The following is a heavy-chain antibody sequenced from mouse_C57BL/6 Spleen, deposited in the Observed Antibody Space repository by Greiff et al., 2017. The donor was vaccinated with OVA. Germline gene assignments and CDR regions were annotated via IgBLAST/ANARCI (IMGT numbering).Heavy chain of an antibody. D-gene: IGHD2-1*01. CDR2: ISSGSSTI. J-gene: IGHJ1*03. CDR3: AREGYGKALTGWYFDV. CDR1: GFTFSDYG. Sequence: EVKLVESGGGLVKPGGSLKLSCAASGFTFSDYGMHWVRQAPEKGLEWVAYISSGSSTIYYADTVKGRFTISRDNAKNTLFLQMTSLRSEDTAMYYCAREGYGKALTGWYFDVWGTGTTVTVSS. V-gene: IGHV5-17*01.